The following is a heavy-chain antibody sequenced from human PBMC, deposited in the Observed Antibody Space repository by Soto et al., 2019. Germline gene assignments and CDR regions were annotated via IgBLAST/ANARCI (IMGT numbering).Heavy chain of an antibody. CDR2: SYYSGST. CDR1: GGSISSSSYY. Sequence: SETLSLTCTVSGGSISSSSYYWGWIRQPPGKGREWIGSSYYSGSTYYNPSLKSRVTISVDTSKNQFSLKLSSVTAADTAVYYCARRVVGANGPFDYWGQGTLVTVSS. CDR3: ARRVVGANGPFDY. V-gene: IGHV4-39*01. J-gene: IGHJ4*02. D-gene: IGHD1-26*01.